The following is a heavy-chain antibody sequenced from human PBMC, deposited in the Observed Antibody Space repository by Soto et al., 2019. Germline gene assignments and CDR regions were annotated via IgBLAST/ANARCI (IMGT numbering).Heavy chain of an antibody. CDR3: ARATYDFWSGRFDY. D-gene: IGHD3-3*01. J-gene: IGHJ4*02. V-gene: IGHV4-59*01. CDR1: GGSISSYY. Sequence: PSETLSLTCTVSGGSISSYYWSWIRQPPGKGLEWIGYIYYSGSTNYNPSLKSRGTISVDTSKNQFSLKLSSVTAADTAVYYCARATYDFWSGRFDYWGQGTLVTVSA. CDR2: IYYSGST.